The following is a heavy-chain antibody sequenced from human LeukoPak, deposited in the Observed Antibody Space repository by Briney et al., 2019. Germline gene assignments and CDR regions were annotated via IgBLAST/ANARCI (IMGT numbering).Heavy chain of an antibody. CDR2: INPSGDPT. CDR3: ALVRNYYYYYMDV. J-gene: IGHJ6*03. D-gene: IGHD6-6*01. V-gene: IGHV1-46*01. CDR1: GYTFTSYY. Sequence: ASVKVSCKASGYTFTSYYMHWVRQAPGQGLEWVGIINPSGDPTTYAQKLQGRVTMTTDTSTSTAYMELRSLRSDDTAVYYCALVRNYYYYYMDVWGKGTTVTVSS.